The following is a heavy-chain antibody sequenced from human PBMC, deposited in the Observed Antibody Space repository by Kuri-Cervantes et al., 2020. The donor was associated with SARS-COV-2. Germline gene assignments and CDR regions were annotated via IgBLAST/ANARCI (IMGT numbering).Heavy chain of an antibody. Sequence: GGSLRLSCAASGFTFSSYGMHWVRQAPGKGLEWVAVISYDGSNKYYADSVKGRFTISRDNSKNTLYLQMNSLRAEDTAVYYCAKDRGGSGRYLDYWGQGTLVTVSS. CDR2: ISYDGSNK. CDR1: GFTFSSYG. V-gene: IGHV3-30*18. D-gene: IGHD6-19*01. CDR3: AKDRGGSGRYLDY. J-gene: IGHJ4*02.